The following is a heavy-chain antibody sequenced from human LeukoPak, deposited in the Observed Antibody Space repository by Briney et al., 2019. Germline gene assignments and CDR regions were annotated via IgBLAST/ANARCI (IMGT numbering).Heavy chain of an antibody. CDR2: CFYTGNN. CDR3: ARLFRRRGVTPYYFDY. V-gene: IGHV4-39*01. Sequence: SGTLSLTCTVAGVSITSSNYYWGWVRQPPGKGLEWIGYCFYTGNNYYNPSLKSRVTISVDTSKNQFSLSLRSVTAAGTAVYYCARLFRRRGVTPYYFDYWGQGTLVTVSS. J-gene: IGHJ4*02. CDR1: GVSITSSNYY. D-gene: IGHD3-10*01.